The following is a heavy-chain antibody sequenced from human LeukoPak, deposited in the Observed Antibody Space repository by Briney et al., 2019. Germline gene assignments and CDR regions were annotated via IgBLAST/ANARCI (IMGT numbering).Heavy chain of an antibody. Sequence: GGSLRLSCAASGFTFSSYAMSWVRQAPGKGLEWVSAISGSGGSTYYADSVKGRFTISRDNSKNTLYLQMNSLRAEDTAVYYCARDLRRDGYNPDAFDIWGQGTMVTVSS. CDR2: ISGSGGST. CDR3: ARDLRRDGYNPDAFDI. J-gene: IGHJ3*02. V-gene: IGHV3-23*01. CDR1: GFTFSSYA. D-gene: IGHD5-24*01.